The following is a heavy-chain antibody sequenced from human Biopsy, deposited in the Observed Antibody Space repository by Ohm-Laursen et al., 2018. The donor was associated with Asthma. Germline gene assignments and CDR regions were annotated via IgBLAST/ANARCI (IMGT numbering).Heavy chain of an antibody. CDR2: VSHTGST. CDR1: GGSISSFY. V-gene: IGHV4-59*01. J-gene: IGHJ5*02. Sequence: GTLSLTCSVYGGSISSFYWSWIRLPPGKGLEYIGDVSHTGSTNYNPSLKSRVTMSLDTSKNQFSLRLTSVIPADTAVYYCARLADCSGGACYSYGWFDPWGQGTRVTVSS. CDR3: ARLADCSGGACYSYGWFDP. D-gene: IGHD2-15*01.